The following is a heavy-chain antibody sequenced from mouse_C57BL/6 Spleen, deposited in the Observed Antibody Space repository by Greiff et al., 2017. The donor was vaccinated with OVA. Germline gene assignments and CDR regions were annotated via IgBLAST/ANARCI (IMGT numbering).Heavy chain of an antibody. D-gene: IGHD2-1*01. Sequence: VQLQQPGAELVRPGTSVKLSCKASGYTFTSYWMHWVKQRPGQGLEWIGVIDPSDSYTNYNQKFKGKATLTVDTSSSTAYMQLSSLTSEDSAVYYCARWGGNYVRYAMDYWGQGTSVTVSS. V-gene: IGHV1-59*01. CDR1: GYTFTSYW. CDR3: ARWGGNYVRYAMDY. J-gene: IGHJ4*01. CDR2: IDPSDSYT.